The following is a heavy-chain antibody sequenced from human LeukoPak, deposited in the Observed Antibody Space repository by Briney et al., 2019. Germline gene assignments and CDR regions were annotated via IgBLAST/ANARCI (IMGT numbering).Heavy chain of an antibody. CDR3: ARDHRVGATRGFDY. D-gene: IGHD1-26*01. V-gene: IGHV3-7*01. Sequence: PGGSLRLSCAASGFTFSNYWMSWVRQAPGKGLEWVANIKQDRSEKYYVDSVKGRFTISRDNAKNTLYLQMNSLRAEDTAVYYCARDHRVGATRGFDYWGQGTLVTVSS. CDR1: GFTFSNYW. J-gene: IGHJ4*02. CDR2: IKQDRSEK.